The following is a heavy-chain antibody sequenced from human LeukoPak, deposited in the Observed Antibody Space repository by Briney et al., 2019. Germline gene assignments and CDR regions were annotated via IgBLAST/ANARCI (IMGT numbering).Heavy chain of an antibody. Sequence: GESLRISCKASGYRFTTYWIGWVRQMPGKGLVWMGAVHPGDSDTRYSPSFQGQVTISADKSSSTASLQWSSLKASDTAMYYCARRWSYYYDSSGYYSTYWYFDLWGRGTLVTASS. CDR3: ARRWSYYYDSSGYYSTYWYFDL. J-gene: IGHJ2*01. CDR2: VHPGDSDT. CDR1: GYRFTTYW. V-gene: IGHV5-51*01. D-gene: IGHD3-22*01.